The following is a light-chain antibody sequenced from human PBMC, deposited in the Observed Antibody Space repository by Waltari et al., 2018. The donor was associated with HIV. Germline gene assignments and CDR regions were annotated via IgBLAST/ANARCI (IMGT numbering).Light chain of an antibody. CDR2: SNN. V-gene: IGLV1-44*01. CDR3: AAWDDSLNGYV. J-gene: IGLJ1*01. Sequence: QSVLTQPPSPSGPPGQRVTISCSGSCSNTGRNTLNCYQQRPGTAPKLLIYSNNQRPSWVPDRFSGSKSGTSASLAISGLQSEDEADYYCAAWDDSLNGYVFGTGTKVTVL. CDR1: CSNTGRNT.